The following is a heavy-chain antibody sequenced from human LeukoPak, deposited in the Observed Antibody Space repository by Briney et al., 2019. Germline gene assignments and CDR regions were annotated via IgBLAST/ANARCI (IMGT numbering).Heavy chain of an antibody. CDR3: ARDSAAAGYQFDY. CDR2: IYHSGST. V-gene: IGHV4-4*02. J-gene: IGHJ4*02. D-gene: IGHD6-13*01. CDR1: GGSISSSNW. Sequence: SGTLSLTCAVSGGSISSSNWWSWVRQPPGKGLEWIGEIYHSGSTNYNPSLKSRVTISVDKSKNQFSLKLSSVTAADTAVYYCARDSAAAGYQFDYWGQGTLVTVSS.